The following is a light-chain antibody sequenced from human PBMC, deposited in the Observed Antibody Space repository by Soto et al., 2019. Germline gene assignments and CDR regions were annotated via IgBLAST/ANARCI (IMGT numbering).Light chain of an antibody. Sequence: DIQMTQSPSTLPASVGDRVTITCRASQSVSRWSAWYQQKPGKAPNLLVYKASILESGVPSRFSGSGSGTECTLTVSSRQPDDVAPYYCQQYDCYPLTFGGGNQVEIK. CDR2: KAS. V-gene: IGKV1-5*03. CDR1: QSVSRW. CDR3: QQYDCYPLT. J-gene: IGKJ4*01.